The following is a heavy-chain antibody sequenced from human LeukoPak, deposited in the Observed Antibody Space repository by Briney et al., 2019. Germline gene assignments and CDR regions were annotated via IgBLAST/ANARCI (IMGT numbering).Heavy chain of an antibody. V-gene: IGHV1-18*01. CDR1: GYTFTSYG. J-gene: IGHJ6*03. D-gene: IGHD6-13*01. CDR2: ISAYNGNT. Sequence: ASVKVSCKASGYTFTSYGISWVRQAPGQGLEWMGWISAYNGNTNYAQKFQGRVTITADKSTSTAYMELSSLRSEDTAVYYCARRAAADSYYYYYMDVWGKGTTVTVSS. CDR3: ARRAAADSYYYYYMDV.